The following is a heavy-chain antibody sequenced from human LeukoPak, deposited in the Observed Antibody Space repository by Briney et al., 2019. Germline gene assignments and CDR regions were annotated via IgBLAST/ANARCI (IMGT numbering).Heavy chain of an antibody. D-gene: IGHD3-22*01. J-gene: IGHJ6*02. CDR1: GYTFTSYY. V-gene: IGHV1-46*01. CDR3: ALGKGRKWLLPYGMDV. Sequence: ASVKVSRKASGYTFTSYYIHWVRQAPGQGLEWMGIINPSGGSTNYAQKFHGRVTMTRDTSTSTVYMELSSLRSEDTAVYYCALGKGRKWLLPYGMDVWGQGTTVTVSS. CDR2: INPSGGST.